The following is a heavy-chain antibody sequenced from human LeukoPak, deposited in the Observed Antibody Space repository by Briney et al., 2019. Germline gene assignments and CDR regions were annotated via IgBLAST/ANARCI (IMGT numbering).Heavy chain of an antibody. Sequence: PSETLSLTCAVYGGSFSSYYWNWIRQPPGKGLEWIGEINHSGSTNYNPSLKSRVTIPVHTSKNQFSLKLSSVTAADTAVYYCVRVVDITTSAGGYWGQGTLVTVSS. CDR3: VRVVDITTSAGGY. D-gene: IGHD3-22*01. V-gene: IGHV4-34*01. CDR2: INHSGST. CDR1: GGSFSSYY. J-gene: IGHJ4*02.